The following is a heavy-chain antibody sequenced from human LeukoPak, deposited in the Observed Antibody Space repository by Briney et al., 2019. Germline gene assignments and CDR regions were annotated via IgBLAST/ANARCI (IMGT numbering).Heavy chain of an antibody. D-gene: IGHD3-10*01. J-gene: IGHJ4*02. CDR3: VRDTYGPSDS. V-gene: IGHV3-7*01. CDR1: GFTFSGYA. Sequence: GGSLRLSCAASGFTFSGYALHWVRQAPGKGLEWVANIKEDGSQIYYVDSVKGRFTISRDNAKNSLYLQMNSLRVEGTAVYFCVRDTYGPSDSWGQGTLVTVSS. CDR2: IKEDGSQI.